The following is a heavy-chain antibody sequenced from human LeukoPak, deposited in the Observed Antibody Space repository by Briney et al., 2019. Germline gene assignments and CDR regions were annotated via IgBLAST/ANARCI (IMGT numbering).Heavy chain of an antibody. V-gene: IGHV3-33*06. J-gene: IGHJ4*02. CDR2: IWYDGSNK. CDR3: AKDHRGTLDY. CDR1: GFTFTNAW. D-gene: IGHD1-26*01. Sequence: PGGSLRLSCAASGFTFTNAWMSWVRQAPGKGLEWVAVIWYDGSNKYYADSVKGRFTISRDNSKNTLYLQMNSLRAEDTAVYYCAKDHRGTLDYWGQGTLVTVSS.